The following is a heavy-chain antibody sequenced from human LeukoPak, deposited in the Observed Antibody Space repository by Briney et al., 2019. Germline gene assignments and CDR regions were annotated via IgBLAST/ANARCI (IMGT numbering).Heavy chain of an antibody. V-gene: IGHV1-2*02. CDR3: ARSSGYSYYYGMDV. Sequence: ASVKVSCTASGYTFTGYYMHWVRQAPGQGLEWMGWINPNSGGTNYAQKFQGRVTMTRDTSISTAYMELSGLRSDDTAMYYCARSSGYSYYYGMDVWGPGNTVTASS. J-gene: IGHJ6*02. CDR2: INPNSGGT. CDR1: GYTFTGYY. D-gene: IGHD3-22*01.